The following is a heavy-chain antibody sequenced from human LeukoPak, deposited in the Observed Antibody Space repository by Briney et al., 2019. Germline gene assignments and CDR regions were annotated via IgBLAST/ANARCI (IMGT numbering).Heavy chain of an antibody. V-gene: IGHV3-23*01. CDR2: TSSSDPGT. CDR1: GFPLSSYA. J-gene: IGHJ6*03. D-gene: IGHD6-19*01. CDR3: AAGSIGYSSGWYWDTLYYMDV. Sequence: GGSLRLSCAASGFPLSSYAMSWVRQASGKGLEWVSATSSSDPGTYYADSVRGRFTISRDNAKKSLFLQMNSLRAEDTAVYYCAAGSIGYSSGWYWDTLYYMDVWGKGTTVTISS.